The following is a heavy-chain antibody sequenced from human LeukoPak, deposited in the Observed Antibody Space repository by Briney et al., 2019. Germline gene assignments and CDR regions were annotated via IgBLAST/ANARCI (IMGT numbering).Heavy chain of an antibody. V-gene: IGHV3-74*01. Sequence: PGGSLRLSCAASGFSFSRYWMHWVRQAPGKGLVWVSRIYGDGSTTHYADSAKGRFTISRDNAKNTLYLQMNSLRAEDTAVYYCATELSAGYWGQGTLVTVSS. CDR2: IYGDGSTT. CDR3: ATELSAGY. CDR1: GFSFSRYW. J-gene: IGHJ4*02. D-gene: IGHD2/OR15-2a*01.